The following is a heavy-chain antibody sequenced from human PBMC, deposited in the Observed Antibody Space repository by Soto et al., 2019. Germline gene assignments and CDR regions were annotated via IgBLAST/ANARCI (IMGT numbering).Heavy chain of an antibody. Sequence: HGESLKISCKGSGYSFTSYWIGWVRQMPGKGLEWMGIIYPGDSDTRYSPSFQGQATISADKSISTAYLQWSSLKASDTAMYYCARHWGSNWNYRIGMDVWGQGTTVTVSS. CDR2: IYPGDSDT. J-gene: IGHJ6*02. D-gene: IGHD1-7*01. CDR3: ARHWGSNWNYRIGMDV. CDR1: GYSFTSYW. V-gene: IGHV5-51*01.